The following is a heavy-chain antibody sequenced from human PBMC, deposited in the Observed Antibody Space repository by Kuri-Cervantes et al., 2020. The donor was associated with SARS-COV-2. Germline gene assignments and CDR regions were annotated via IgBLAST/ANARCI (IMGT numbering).Heavy chain of an antibody. Sequence: ESLKISCAVYGGSFSGYYWNWIRQPPGKGLEWIGEINHSGSTNYNPSLKSRVTISVDTSKNQFSLKLSSVTAADTAVYYCARVLWFGELWAVGATEYYFDYWGQGTLVTVSS. D-gene: IGHD3-10*01. V-gene: IGHV4-34*01. J-gene: IGHJ4*02. CDR1: GGSFSGYY. CDR2: INHSGST. CDR3: ARVLWFGELWAVGATEYYFDY.